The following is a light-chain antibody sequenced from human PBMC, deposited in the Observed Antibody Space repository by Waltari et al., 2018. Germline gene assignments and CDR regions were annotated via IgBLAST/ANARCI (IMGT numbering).Light chain of an antibody. CDR1: SGSIASNY. Sequence: NFMLAQPHSVSESPGKTVTVSCTRSSGSIASNYVQWHQQRPGSAPTTVIYGDDQRPLWVPHRSSCSIDSSSNSASLSISGLKTEDEADYYCQSYDSNNPWVFGGGTKLTVL. J-gene: IGLJ3*02. CDR3: QSYDSNNPWV. CDR2: GDD. V-gene: IGLV6-57*03.